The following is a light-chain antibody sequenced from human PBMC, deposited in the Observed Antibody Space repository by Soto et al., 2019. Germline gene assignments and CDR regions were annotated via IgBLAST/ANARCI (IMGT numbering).Light chain of an antibody. V-gene: IGKV3-20*01. Sequence: EIVFTQSPGTLSLSPGERATLCCRAIQSVTSNYLAWYQQKPGQAPRLLIYGVSSRATGVPDRFSGSGSGTDFTLTISRLEPEDFAVYYCQQYGSSPAVTFGQGTKVDI. J-gene: IGKJ1*01. CDR2: GVS. CDR3: QQYGSSPAVT. CDR1: QSVTSNY.